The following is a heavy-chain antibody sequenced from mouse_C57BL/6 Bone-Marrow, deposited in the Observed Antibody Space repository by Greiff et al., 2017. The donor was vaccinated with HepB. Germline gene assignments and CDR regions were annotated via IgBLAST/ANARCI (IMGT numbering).Heavy chain of an antibody. Sequence: QVQLQQSGPELVKPGASVKISCKASGYAFSSSWMNWMKQRPGKGLEWIGRIYPGDGDTNYNGKFKGKATLTADKSSSTAYMQLSSLTSEDSAVYFCARGGYFDVWGTGTTVTVSS. J-gene: IGHJ1*03. V-gene: IGHV1-82*01. CDR3: ARGGYFDV. CDR1: GYAFSSSW. CDR2: IYPGDGDT.